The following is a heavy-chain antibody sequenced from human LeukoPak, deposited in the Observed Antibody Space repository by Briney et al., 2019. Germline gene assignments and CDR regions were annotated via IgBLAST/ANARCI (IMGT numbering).Heavy chain of an antibody. V-gene: IGHV3-30*03. CDR2: ISYDGSNK. CDR1: GFTFSSYG. Sequence: LRLSCAASGFTFSSYGMHWVRQAPGKGLGWVAVISYDGSNKYYADSVKGRFTISRDNSKNTLYLQMNSLRAEDTAVYYCAIGLVRGNFDYWGQGTLVTVSS. D-gene: IGHD6-19*01. J-gene: IGHJ4*02. CDR3: AIGLVRGNFDY.